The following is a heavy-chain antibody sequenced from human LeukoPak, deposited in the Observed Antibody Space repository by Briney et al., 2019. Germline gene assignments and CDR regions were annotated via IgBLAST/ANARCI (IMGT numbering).Heavy chain of an antibody. CDR1: GGSISSSSYY. Sequence: KLSETLSLTCTVSGGSISSSSYYWGWIRQPPGKGLEWIGSIYYSGSTYYNPSLKSRVTISVDTSKNQFSLKLSSVTAADTAVYYCARRGSPLMVGSNNWFDPWGQGTLVTASS. CDR2: IYYSGST. J-gene: IGHJ5*02. V-gene: IGHV4-39*01. CDR3: ARRGSPLMVGSNNWFDP. D-gene: IGHD5/OR15-5a*01.